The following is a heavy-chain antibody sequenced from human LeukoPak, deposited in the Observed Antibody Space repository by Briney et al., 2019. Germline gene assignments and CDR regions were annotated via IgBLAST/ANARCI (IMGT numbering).Heavy chain of an antibody. CDR1: GDSISSGTYS. D-gene: IGHD5-24*01. J-gene: IGHJ4*02. CDR3: ARRIDGYNYDY. Sequence: ASETLSLTCTVSGDSISSGTYSWTWTRQPAGKGLEWIGGISTSGSTKFHPSLKSRVSMSLDTSENHFSLNIESVTAADTAVYYCARRIDGYNYDYWGQGTLVSVSS. V-gene: IGHV4-61*02. CDR2: ISTSGST.